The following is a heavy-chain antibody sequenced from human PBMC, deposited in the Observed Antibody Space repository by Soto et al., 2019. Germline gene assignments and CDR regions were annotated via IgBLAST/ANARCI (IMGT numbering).Heavy chain of an antibody. J-gene: IGHJ4*02. CDR3: ARLWSEREPNFDS. CDR1: GYSFSDSA. Sequence: EVQLVESGGGLVRPGGSLKLSCAASGYSFSDSAMHWVRQASGKGLEWVGRIRSKANSYATVYAASVKGRFTISRDDSKNTAYLQMNSLKAEDTAVYYCARLWSEREPNFDSWGQGTLVSVSS. CDR2: IRSKANSYAT. D-gene: IGHD1-26*01. V-gene: IGHV3-73*02.